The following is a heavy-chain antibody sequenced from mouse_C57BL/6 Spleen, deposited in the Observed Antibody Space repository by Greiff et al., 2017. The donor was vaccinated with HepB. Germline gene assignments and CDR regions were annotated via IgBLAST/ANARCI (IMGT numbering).Heavy chain of an antibody. D-gene: IGHD1-1*01. J-gene: IGHJ1*03. CDR1: GFNIKDYY. CDR3: ARSPITTVERYFDV. V-gene: IGHV14-2*01. Sequence: VHVKQSGAELVKPGASVKLSCTASGFNIKDYYMHWVKQRTEQGLEWIGRIDPEDGETKYAPKFQGKATITADTSSNTAYLQLSSLTSEVTAVYYCARSPITTVERYFDVWGTGTTVTVSS. CDR2: IDPEDGET.